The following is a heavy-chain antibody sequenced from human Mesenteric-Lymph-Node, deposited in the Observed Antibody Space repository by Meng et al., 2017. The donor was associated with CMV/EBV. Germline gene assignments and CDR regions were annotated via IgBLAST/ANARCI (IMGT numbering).Heavy chain of an antibody. D-gene: IGHD4-23*01. CDR3: ARHQRWLKSEGGFNY. CDR1: GGSCSGYY. V-gene: IGHV4-34*01. Sequence: HAQLQQVGAGLLKPSEPLSRACAVYGGSCSGYYWSWIRQPPGKGLEWIGEINHSGSTNYNPSLKSRVTISVDTSKNQFSLKLSSVTAADTAVYYCARHQRWLKSEGGFNYWGQGTLVTVSS. CDR2: INHSGST. J-gene: IGHJ4*02.